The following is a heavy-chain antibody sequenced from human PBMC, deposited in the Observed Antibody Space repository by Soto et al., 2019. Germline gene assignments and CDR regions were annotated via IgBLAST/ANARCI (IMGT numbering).Heavy chain of an antibody. D-gene: IGHD1-26*01. CDR1: GYSISSSNW. Sequence: SETLSLTCAVSGYSISSSNWWGWIRQPPGKGLEWIGYIYYSGTTYYNPSLKSRVTMSVDTSKNQFSLKLTSVTAVDTAVYYCARREIQGPIGYWGQGTLVTVSS. CDR2: IYYSGTT. J-gene: IGHJ4*02. CDR3: ARREIQGPIGY. V-gene: IGHV4-28*01.